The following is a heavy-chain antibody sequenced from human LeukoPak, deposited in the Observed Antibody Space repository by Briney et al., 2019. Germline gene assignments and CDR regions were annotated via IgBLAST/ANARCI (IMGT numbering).Heavy chain of an antibody. CDR3: TRDRGAYNLYDY. V-gene: IGHV3-49*03. Sequence: GGSLRLSCTASGFTFGDYAMSWIRQAPGKGLEWVGFIRSKAYGETADYAAPVKGRFTISRDDSKAIAYLQMNSLKTEDTAVYHCTRDRGAYNLYDYWGQGTLVTVSS. CDR2: IRSKAYGETA. CDR1: GFTFGDYA. D-gene: IGHD1-1*01. J-gene: IGHJ4*02.